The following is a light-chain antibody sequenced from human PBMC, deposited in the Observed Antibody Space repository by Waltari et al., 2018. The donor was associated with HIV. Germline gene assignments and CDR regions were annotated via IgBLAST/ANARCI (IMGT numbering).Light chain of an antibody. CDR3: VLYMGSGISV. CDR2: STN. CDR1: SGSVSTSYY. J-gene: IGLJ3*02. Sequence: QTVVTQEPSFSASPGGTVTLTCGLSSGSVSTSYYSSWYQQTPGQAPRTLIYSTNTRSSGVPDRFSGSILVNKTALTITGAQADDECDYYCVLYMGSGISVFGGGTKLTVL. V-gene: IGLV8-61*01.